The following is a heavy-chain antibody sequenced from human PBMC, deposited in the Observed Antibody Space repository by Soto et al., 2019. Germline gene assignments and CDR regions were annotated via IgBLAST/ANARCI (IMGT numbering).Heavy chain of an antibody. CDR3: VRDTQVLRYLGGVSPYYYGMDF. CDR1: GVTVRSYW. CDR2: INSDGNIT. V-gene: IGHV3-74*01. J-gene: IGHJ6*02. D-gene: IGHD3-3*01. Sequence: AGCMGLSSAASGVTVRSYWMHWARPAPGKGPVWVSRINSDGNITSYADSVKGRFTISRDNAKNTLYLQMNSLRAEDTAVYYCVRDTQVLRYLGGVSPYYYGMDFLGQGTSVPVSS.